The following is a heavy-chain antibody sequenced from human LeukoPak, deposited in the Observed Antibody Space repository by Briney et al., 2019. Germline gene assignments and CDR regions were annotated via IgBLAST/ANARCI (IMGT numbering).Heavy chain of an antibody. CDR2: IYSGGSA. D-gene: IGHD1-26*01. CDR1: GFTVSSNY. V-gene: IGHV3-53*01. J-gene: IGHJ4*02. CDR3: ARDRRDSGTYYADY. Sequence: GGSLRLSCAASGFTVSSNYMSWVRPAPGQGLEWVSVIYSGGSAYFADSVKGRFTISRDNSENTLYLQMSSLRADDTAVYYCARDRRDSGTYYADYWGQGTLVTVSS.